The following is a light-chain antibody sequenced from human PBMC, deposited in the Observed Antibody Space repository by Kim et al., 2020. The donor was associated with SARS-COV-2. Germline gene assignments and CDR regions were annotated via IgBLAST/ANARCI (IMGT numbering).Light chain of an antibody. CDR2: QIS. CDR3: IQATVFPRT. CDR1: QSLVHHNGNTY. V-gene: IGKV2-24*01. Sequence: DIVMTQTPLSSPVTLGQPASISCRSSQSLVHHNGNTYLSWLHQRPGQPPRLLIYQISNRFSGVPDRFSGSVAGTDFTLTISRVEPEDVGVYFCIQATVFPRTFGQGTKLEI. J-gene: IGKJ2*01.